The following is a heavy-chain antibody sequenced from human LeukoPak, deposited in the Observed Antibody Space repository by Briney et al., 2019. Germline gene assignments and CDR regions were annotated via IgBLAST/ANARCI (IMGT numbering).Heavy chain of an antibody. CDR1: GGSISSGGYY. V-gene: IGHV4-31*03. J-gene: IGHJ4*02. CDR3: ARDDSENIFDY. Sequence: PSQTLSLTCTVSGGSISSGGYYWSWIRQHPGKGLEWFGYIYYSGSTYYNPSLKSRVTISVDTSKNQFSLKLSSVTAADTAVYYCARDDSENIFDYWGQGTLVTVSS. D-gene: IGHD2/OR15-2a*01. CDR2: IYYSGST.